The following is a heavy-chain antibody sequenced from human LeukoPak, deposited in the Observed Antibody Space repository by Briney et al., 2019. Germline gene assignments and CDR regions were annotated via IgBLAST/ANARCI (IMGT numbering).Heavy chain of an antibody. Sequence: PGGSLRLSCAASGFTFSSHGMHWVRQAPGKGLEWVAVISYDGSNKYYADSVKGRFTISRDNSKNTLYLQMNSLRAEDTAVYYCAKDREEYSSSWDYGMDVWGQGTTVTVSS. J-gene: IGHJ6*02. V-gene: IGHV3-30*18. CDR1: GFTFSSHG. CDR2: ISYDGSNK. CDR3: AKDREEYSSSWDYGMDV. D-gene: IGHD6-13*01.